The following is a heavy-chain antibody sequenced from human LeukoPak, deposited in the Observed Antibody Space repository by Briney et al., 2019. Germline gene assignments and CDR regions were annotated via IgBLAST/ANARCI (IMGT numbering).Heavy chain of an antibody. V-gene: IGHV3-33*01. CDR3: ARGGGTRQYYFDY. CDR2: TRFDGSIK. Sequence: GRSLRLSCAVSGFIFSDYGFHWVRQAPGKGLEWVAVTRFDGSIKQYADSVKGRFTISRDDSKNTLYLQMNSLKSEDTAVYYCARGGGTRQYYFDYWGRGTLVTVSS. CDR1: GFIFSDYG. D-gene: IGHD1-1*01. J-gene: IGHJ4*02.